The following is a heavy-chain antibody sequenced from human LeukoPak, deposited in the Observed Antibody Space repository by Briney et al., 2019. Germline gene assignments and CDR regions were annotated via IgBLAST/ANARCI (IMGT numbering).Heavy chain of an antibody. Sequence: SETLSLTCAVYGGSFSGYYWSWIRQPPGKGLEWIGEINHSGSTNYNPSLKSRVTISVDTSKNQFSLKLSSVTAADTAVYYCARERLGYCSGGSCYTGYYFDYWGQGTPVTVSS. D-gene: IGHD2-15*01. CDR1: GGSFSGYY. CDR2: INHSGST. V-gene: IGHV4-34*01. CDR3: ARERLGYCSGGSCYTGYYFDY. J-gene: IGHJ4*02.